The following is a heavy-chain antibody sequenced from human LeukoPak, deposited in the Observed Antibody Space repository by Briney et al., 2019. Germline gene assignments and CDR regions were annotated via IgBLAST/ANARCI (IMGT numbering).Heavy chain of an antibody. D-gene: IGHD3-3*01. Sequence: ASVKISCKASGYTFTGYYMHWVRQAPGQGLEWMGWINPNSGGTNYAQKFQGRVTMTRDTSISTAYMELSRLRSDDTAVYYCATAATVWSGYSFSYYYYGMVVWGQGTTVTVSS. CDR1: GYTFTGYY. J-gene: IGHJ6*02. CDR2: INPNSGGT. V-gene: IGHV1-2*02. CDR3: ATAATVWSGYSFSYYYYGMVV.